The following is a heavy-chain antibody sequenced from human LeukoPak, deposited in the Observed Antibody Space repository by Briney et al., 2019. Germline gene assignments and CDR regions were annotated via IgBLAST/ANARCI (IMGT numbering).Heavy chain of an antibody. J-gene: IGHJ4*02. CDR2: SRNKAKRYSK. Sequence: GGSLRLSCAASGFTFSDHDMDWVRQAPGKGLEWIGRSRNKAKRYSKEYAASVKGRIAISRDDSKNLLYLQMNSLKTEDTAVYFGARGDYSRKNDYSGRDWGQGTLVTVFS. CDR1: GFTFSDHD. CDR3: ARGDYSRKNDYSGRD. D-gene: IGHD4-11*01. V-gene: IGHV3-72*01.